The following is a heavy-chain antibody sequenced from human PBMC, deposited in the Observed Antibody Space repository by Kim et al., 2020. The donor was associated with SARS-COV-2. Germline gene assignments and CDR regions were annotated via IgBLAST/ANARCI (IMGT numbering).Heavy chain of an antibody. J-gene: IGHJ5*02. CDR2: SNTKTGNP. Sequence: ASVKVSCKAAGYTFTSNPVNWVRQAPGQGLEGMGWSNTKTGNPSYARGFTGRFVFSLDTSVSSAYLQISSLKAEDTAIYYCARGPGPVDPWGQGTLVTVS. CDR1: GYTFTSNP. CDR3: ARGPGPVDP. V-gene: IGHV7-4-1*02. D-gene: IGHD2-2*01.